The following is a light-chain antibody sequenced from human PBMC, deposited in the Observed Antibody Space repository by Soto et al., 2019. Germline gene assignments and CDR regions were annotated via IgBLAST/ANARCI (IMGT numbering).Light chain of an antibody. J-gene: IGLJ1*01. Sequence: QSALTQPASVSGSPGQSITISCTGTSSDIGGYNYVSWYQQHPGKAPKLMIYEVTNRPSGISSRFSGSKSGNTASLTISGLRAEDEADYYCTSFTTNNSPHFVFGTGTKLTVL. CDR2: EVT. V-gene: IGLV2-14*01. CDR1: SSDIGGYNY. CDR3: TSFTTNNSPHFV.